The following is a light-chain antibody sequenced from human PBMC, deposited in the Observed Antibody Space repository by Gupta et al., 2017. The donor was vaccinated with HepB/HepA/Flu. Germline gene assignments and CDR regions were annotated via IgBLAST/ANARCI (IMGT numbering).Light chain of an antibody. CDR3: QQSYSTPVET. CDR2: AAS. V-gene: IGKV1-39*01. J-gene: IGKJ1*01. Sequence: DIQMTQSPSSLYASVGDRVTITCRASQSISSYLNWYQQKPGKAPKLLIYAASSLQSGVPSRFSGSGSGTDFTLTISSLQPEDFATYYCQQSYSTPVETFGQGTKVEIK. CDR1: QSISSY.